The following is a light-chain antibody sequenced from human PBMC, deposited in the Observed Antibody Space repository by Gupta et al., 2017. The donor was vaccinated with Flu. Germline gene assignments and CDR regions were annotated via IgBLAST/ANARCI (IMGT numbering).Light chain of an antibody. V-gene: IGKV3-15*01. Sequence: EIVMTQSPATLSVSTGERATLACRASQSVSSNLAWYQQKPGQAPRLLIYGASTRATGIPARFSGSGSGTEFTLTISSLRSEDFAFYYCQQYNNWPRALTFGGGTKVEIK. CDR2: GAS. CDR3: QQYNNWPRALT. CDR1: QSVSSN. J-gene: IGKJ4*01.